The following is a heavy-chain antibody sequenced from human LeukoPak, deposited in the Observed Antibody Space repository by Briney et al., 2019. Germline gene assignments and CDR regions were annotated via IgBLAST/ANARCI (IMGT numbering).Heavy chain of an antibody. Sequence: SGPALVKSPPPLTLTCTFSGFSLSSSGMCVSWICQPPGKALEGRARTDWDDDKYYSTSLETRLTISKDASRNQVVLTMTSMDPVDTVTYYCARTLPEWDDAFDVWGQGTMVTVSS. CDR1: GFSLSSSGMC. CDR3: ARTLPEWDDAFDV. D-gene: IGHD1-26*01. J-gene: IGHJ3*01. V-gene: IGHV2-70*11. CDR2: TDWDDDK.